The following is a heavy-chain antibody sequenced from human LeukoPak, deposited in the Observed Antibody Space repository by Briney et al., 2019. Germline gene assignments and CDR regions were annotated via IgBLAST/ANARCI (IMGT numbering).Heavy chain of an antibody. CDR1: GLTFSRDW. V-gene: IGHV3-7*01. J-gene: IGHJ1*01. D-gene: IGHD3-22*01. Sequence: GGSLRLSCEASGLTFSRDWMGWVRQPPGKGLEWVANIRQDGGETYYGASVKGRFIISRDNAKNSLFLQMDRLRAEGTAVYYCATYSSLNTREFQYWGQGTLVTVSP. CDR3: ATYSSLNTREFQY. CDR2: IRQDGGET.